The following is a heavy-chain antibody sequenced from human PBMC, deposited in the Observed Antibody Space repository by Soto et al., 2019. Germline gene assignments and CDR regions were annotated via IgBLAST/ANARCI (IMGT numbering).Heavy chain of an antibody. V-gene: IGHV1-2*04. D-gene: IGHD4-17*01. J-gene: IGHJ4*02. CDR1: GYTFTVYY. CDR3: ARSGTTVTYDY. CDR2: INPNSGGT. Sequence: ASVKVSCKASGYTFTVYYMHCVLQAPVQGLEWMGWINPNSGGTNYAQKFQGWVTMTRDTSISTAYMELSRLRSDDTAVYYCARSGTTVTYDYWGQGTLVTVSS.